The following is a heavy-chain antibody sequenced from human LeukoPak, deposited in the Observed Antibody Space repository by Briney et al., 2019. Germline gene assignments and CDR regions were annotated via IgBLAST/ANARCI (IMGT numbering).Heavy chain of an antibody. J-gene: IGHJ4*02. CDR3: ARDRAPLTILYDY. CDR2: IKQDGSEK. CDR1: GFTFSSFW. D-gene: IGHD3-9*01. Sequence: GGSLRLSCAASGFTFSSFWMSWVRQAPGRGLEWVANIKQDGSEKYYVDSVKGRFTISRDNAKNSMYLQTNSLRAEDTAVYYCARDRAPLTILYDYWGQGTLVTVSS. V-gene: IGHV3-7*01.